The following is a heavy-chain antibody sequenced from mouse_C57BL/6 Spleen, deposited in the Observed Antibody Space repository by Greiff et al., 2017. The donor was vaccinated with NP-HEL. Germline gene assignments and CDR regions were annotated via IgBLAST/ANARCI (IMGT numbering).Heavy chain of an antibody. CDR2: ISYDGSN. CDR1: GYSITSGYY. Sequence: EVKLEESGPGLVKPSQSLSLTCSVTGYSITSGYYWNWIRQFPGNKLEWMGYISYDGSNNYNPSLKNRISITRDTSKNQFFLKLNSVTTEDTATYYCARDSGGSSGYFDYWGQGTTLTVSS. D-gene: IGHD1-1*01. CDR3: ARDSGGSSGYFDY. J-gene: IGHJ2*01. V-gene: IGHV3-6*01.